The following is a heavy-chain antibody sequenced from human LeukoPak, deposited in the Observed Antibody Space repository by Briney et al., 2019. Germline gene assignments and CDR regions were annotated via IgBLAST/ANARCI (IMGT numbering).Heavy chain of an antibody. CDR1: GYTFTNYT. D-gene: IGHD3-9*01. J-gene: IGHJ4*02. CDR2: INTNTGNP. Sequence: ASVTISCTASGYTFTNYTINWVRQAPGQGLEYMGWINTNTGNPTYAQGFTGRFVFSLDTSVTTTCLQINSLKAADTAVYYCTRGNDTTGYFTYWGQGTLVTVSS. CDR3: TRGNDTTGYFTY. V-gene: IGHV7-4-1*02.